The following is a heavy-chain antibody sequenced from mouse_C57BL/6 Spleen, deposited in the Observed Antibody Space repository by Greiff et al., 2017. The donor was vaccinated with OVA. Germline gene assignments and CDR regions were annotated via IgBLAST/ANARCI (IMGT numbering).Heavy chain of an antibody. CDR2: ISGGGGNT. Sequence: EVNVVESGGGLVKPGGSLKLSCAASGFTFSSYTMSWVRQTPEKRLEWVATISGGGGNTYYPDSVKGRFTISRDNAKNTLYLQMSSLRSEDTALYYCARGKNYGNFFDYWGQGTTLTVSS. V-gene: IGHV5-9*01. J-gene: IGHJ2*01. CDR1: GFTFSSYT. CDR3: ARGKNYGNFFDY. D-gene: IGHD2-1*01.